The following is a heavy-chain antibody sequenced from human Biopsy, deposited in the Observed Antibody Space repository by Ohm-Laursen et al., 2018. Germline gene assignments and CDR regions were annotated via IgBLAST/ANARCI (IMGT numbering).Heavy chain of an antibody. CDR2: IFYRGST. CDR3: ARDYDTSGYYYVS. D-gene: IGHD3-22*01. CDR1: GGSISNNNYY. Sequence: GTLSLTCTVSGGSISNNNYYWGWIRQPPGKGLEWIGSIFYRGSTHYKPSLKSRVNISVDTSKNQFSLKLNSVSAADTAVYYCARDYDTSGYYYVSWGQGALVTVSS. J-gene: IGHJ5*02. V-gene: IGHV4-39*01.